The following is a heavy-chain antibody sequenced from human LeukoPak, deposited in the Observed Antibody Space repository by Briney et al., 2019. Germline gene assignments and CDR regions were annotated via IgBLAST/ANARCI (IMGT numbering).Heavy chain of an antibody. Sequence: PGGSLRLSCAASGFTFSSYAMSWVRQAPGKGLEWVSTISGSGGNTYYADSVKGRFTISRDNSKNSLYLQMNSLRTEDTALYYCAKDNGGYDKTLYYMDVWGKGTTVAISS. J-gene: IGHJ6*03. D-gene: IGHD5-12*01. CDR1: GFTFSSYA. V-gene: IGHV3-23*01. CDR3: AKDNGGYDKTLYYMDV. CDR2: ISGSGGNT.